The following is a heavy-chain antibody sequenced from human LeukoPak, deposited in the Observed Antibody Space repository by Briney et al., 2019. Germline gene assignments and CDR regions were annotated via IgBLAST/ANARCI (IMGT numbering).Heavy chain of an antibody. D-gene: IGHD6-19*01. CDR1: GYSFTSYW. CDR3: ARQYVSSGWYSPFDY. Sequence: GESLKIPCKGSGYSFTSYWIGWVRQMPGKGLEWMGIIYPGDSGTRYSPSFQGQVTISADKSISTAYLQWSSLKASDTAMYYCARQYVSSGWYSPFDYWGRGTLVTVSS. CDR2: IYPGDSGT. V-gene: IGHV5-51*01. J-gene: IGHJ4*02.